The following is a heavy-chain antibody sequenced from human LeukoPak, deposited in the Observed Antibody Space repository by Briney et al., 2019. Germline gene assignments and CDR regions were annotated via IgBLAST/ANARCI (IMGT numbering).Heavy chain of an antibody. CDR2: IKSKTDGGTT. J-gene: IGHJ6*02. CDR3: TYGIVGDPRGYYYYGMDV. D-gene: IGHD1-26*01. Sequence: KTGGSLRLSCAASGFTFSNAWMSWVRQAPGKGLEWVGRIKSKTDGGTTDYAAPVKGRFTISRDDSKNTLYLQMNSLKTEDTAVYYCTYGIVGDPRGYYYYGMDVWGQGTTVTVSS. V-gene: IGHV3-15*01. CDR1: GFTFSNAW.